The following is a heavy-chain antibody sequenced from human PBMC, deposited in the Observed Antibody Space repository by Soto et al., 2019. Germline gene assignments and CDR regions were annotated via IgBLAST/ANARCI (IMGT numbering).Heavy chain of an antibody. CDR2: ISYDGSNK. Sequence: QVQLVESGGGVVQPGRSLRLSCAASGFTFSSYAMHWVRQAPGKGLEWVAVISYDGSNKYYADSVKGRFTISRDNSKNTLYLQMNSLRAEDTAVYYCARDKDYDSSGVGFDYWGQGTLVTVSS. D-gene: IGHD3-22*01. V-gene: IGHV3-30-3*01. J-gene: IGHJ4*02. CDR1: GFTFSSYA. CDR3: ARDKDYDSSGVGFDY.